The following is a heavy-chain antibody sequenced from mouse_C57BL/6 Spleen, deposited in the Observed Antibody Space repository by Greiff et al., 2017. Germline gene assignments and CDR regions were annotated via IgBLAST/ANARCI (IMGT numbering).Heavy chain of an antibody. CDR1: GYTFTSYW. V-gene: IGHV1-55*01. CDR2: IYPGSGST. J-gene: IGHJ1*03. Sequence: QVQLQQPGAELVKPGASVKMSCKASGYTFTSYWITWVKQRPGQGLEWIGDIYPGSGSTNYNEKFKSKATLTVDTSSSTAYMQLSSLTSEDSAVYYCAREGLGVYPLYWYVEVCGTGATVTVSS. D-gene: IGHD5-1-1*01. CDR3: AREGLGVYPLYWYVEV.